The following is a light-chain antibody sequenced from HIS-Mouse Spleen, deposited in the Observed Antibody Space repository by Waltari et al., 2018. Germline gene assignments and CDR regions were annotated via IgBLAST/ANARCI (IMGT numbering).Light chain of an antibody. V-gene: IGLV2-23*01. CDR1: SSDVGSYNL. CDR2: EGS. J-gene: IGLJ2*01. CDR3: CSYAGSSTLV. Sequence: QSALTQPASVSGSPGQSITISCTGTSSDVGSYNLVSSYQQHPGKAPKLMIYEGSKRPVGVSNRFSGSKSGNKASLTSSGIQAADEADYYCCSYAGSSTLVFGGGTKLTVL.